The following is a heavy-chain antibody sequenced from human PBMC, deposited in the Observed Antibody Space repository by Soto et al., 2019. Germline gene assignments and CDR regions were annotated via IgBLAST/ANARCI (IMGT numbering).Heavy chain of an antibody. CDR1: GGSISSGDYY. J-gene: IGHJ4*02. CDR2: IYYSGST. D-gene: IGHD5-18*01. V-gene: IGHV4-30-4*08. CDR3: ARLETWIRIDY. Sequence: SETLSLTCTVSGGSISSGDYYWSWIRQPPGKGLEWIGYIYYSGSTYYNPYLKSRVTISVETSKNQFSLKLSSVTAADTAVYYCARLETWIRIDYWGQGTLVTVSS.